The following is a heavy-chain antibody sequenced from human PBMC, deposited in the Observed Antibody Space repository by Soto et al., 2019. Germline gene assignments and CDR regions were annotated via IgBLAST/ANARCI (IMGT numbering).Heavy chain of an antibody. D-gene: IGHD3-22*01. V-gene: IGHV3-7*01. J-gene: IGHJ6*02. CDR3: ARGWGYFDSSGFPYLYAMDV. Sequence: XGSLRLSCAASGFTFSTYWMSWVRQAPGKGLEWVANIKEDGSKKYYVDSVEGRFTISRDNAKNSLYLQMTSLRAEDTALYYCARGWGYFDSSGFPYLYAMDVWGQGTTVTVSS. CDR1: GFTFSTYW. CDR2: IKEDGSKK.